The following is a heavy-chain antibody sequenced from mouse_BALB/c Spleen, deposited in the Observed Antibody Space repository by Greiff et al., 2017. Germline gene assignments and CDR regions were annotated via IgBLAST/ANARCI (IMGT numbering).Heavy chain of an antibody. CDR2: IYLYNGGT. CDR1: GYTFTNHH. J-gene: IGHJ2*01. V-gene: IGHV1S29*02. D-gene: IGHD2-4*01. Sequence: VQLQQSGAELVRPGASVKISCKAFGYTFTNHHINWVKQSHGKSLEWIGYIYLYNGGTGYNQKFKSKATLTVDNSSSTAYMELRSLTSEDSAVYYCARMDYDFYFDYWGQGTTLTVSS. CDR3: ARMDYDFYFDY.